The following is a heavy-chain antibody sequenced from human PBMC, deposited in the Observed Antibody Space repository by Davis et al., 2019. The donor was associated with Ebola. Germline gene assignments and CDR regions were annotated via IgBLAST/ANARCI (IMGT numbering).Heavy chain of an antibody. Sequence: PGGSLRLSCTASGFTFGDYAMSWFRQAPGKGLEWVGFIRSKAYGGTTEYAASVKGRFTISRDDSKKSLYLQMNSLKTEDTAVYYCARGYTRSSKYGMDVWGQGTTVTVSS. CDR2: IRSKAYGGTT. CDR1: GFTFGDYA. J-gene: IGHJ6*02. V-gene: IGHV3-49*03. CDR3: ARGYTRSSKYGMDV. D-gene: IGHD5-12*01.